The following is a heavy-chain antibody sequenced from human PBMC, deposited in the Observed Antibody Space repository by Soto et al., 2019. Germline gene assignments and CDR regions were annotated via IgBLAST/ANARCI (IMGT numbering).Heavy chain of an antibody. D-gene: IGHD1-26*01. CDR1: GYTLTELS. CDR2: FGPEDGET. CDR3: SATVGATTRGPFDY. Sequence: ASVKVSCKVSGYTLTELSMHWVRQAPGKGLEWMGGFGPEDGETIYAQKFQGRVTMTEDTSTDTAYMELSSLRSEDTAVYYCSATVGATTRGPFDYWGQGTLVTVSS. V-gene: IGHV1-24*01. J-gene: IGHJ4*02.